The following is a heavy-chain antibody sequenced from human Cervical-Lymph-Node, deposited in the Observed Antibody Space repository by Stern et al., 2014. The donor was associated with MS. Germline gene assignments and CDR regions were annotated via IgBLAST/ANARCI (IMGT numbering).Heavy chain of an antibody. CDR3: ARDHSSGWPYYYYGMDV. D-gene: IGHD6-19*01. J-gene: IGHJ6*02. CDR1: GGSISSGSYY. CDR2: IYTSGST. Sequence: VQLVESGPGLVKPSQTLSLTCTVSGGSISSGSYYWSWIRQPAGKGLEWIGRIYTSGSTNYNPSLKSRVTISVDTSKNQFPLKRSSVTAADTAVYYCARDHSSGWPYYYYGMDVWGQGTTVTVSS. V-gene: IGHV4-61*02.